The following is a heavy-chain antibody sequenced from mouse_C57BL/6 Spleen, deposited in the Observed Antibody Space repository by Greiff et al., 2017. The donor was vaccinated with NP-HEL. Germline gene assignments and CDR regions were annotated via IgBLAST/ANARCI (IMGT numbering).Heavy chain of an antibody. CDR3: AREQPRRDFAY. V-gene: IGHV1-22*01. CDR2: INPNNGGT. Sequence: EVHLVESGPELVKPGASVKMSCKASGYTFTDYNMHWVKQSHGKSLEWIGYINPNNGGTSYNQKFKGKATLTVNKSSSTAYMELRSLTSEESAVYYCAREQPRRDFAYWGQGTLVTVSA. J-gene: IGHJ3*01. CDR1: GYTFTDYN. D-gene: IGHD3-3*01.